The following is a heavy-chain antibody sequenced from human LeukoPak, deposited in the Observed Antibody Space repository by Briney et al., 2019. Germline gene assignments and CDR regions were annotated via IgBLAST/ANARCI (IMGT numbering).Heavy chain of an antibody. CDR1: GYTFTGYY. CDR3: ARDWGYCSSTSCYNSDFWPGY. V-gene: IGHV1-18*04. Sequence: ASVKVSCKASGYTFTGYYMHWVRQAPGQGLEWMGWISAYNGNTNYAQKLQGRVTMTTDTSTSTAYMELRSLRSDDTAMYYCARDWGYCSSTSCYNSDFWPGYWGQGTLVTVSS. D-gene: IGHD2-2*02. J-gene: IGHJ4*02. CDR2: ISAYNGNT.